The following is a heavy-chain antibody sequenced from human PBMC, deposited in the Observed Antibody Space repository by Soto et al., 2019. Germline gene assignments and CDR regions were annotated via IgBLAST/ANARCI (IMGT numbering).Heavy chain of an antibody. J-gene: IGHJ5*02. CDR2: INHRGST. Sequence: QVQLQQWGAGLLKPSETLSLTCAVYGGSFRGYYWSWIRQPPGQGLEWIGEINHRGSTNYNPSLKSRVTISADTSQNQFTLKLSSVTAADTAVYSCARGRGYDYVWGSYRYTVGGRSWFDPWGQGTLVTVSS. D-gene: IGHD3-16*02. V-gene: IGHV4-34*01. CDR1: GGSFRGYY. CDR3: ARGRGYDYVWGSYRYTVGGRSWFDP.